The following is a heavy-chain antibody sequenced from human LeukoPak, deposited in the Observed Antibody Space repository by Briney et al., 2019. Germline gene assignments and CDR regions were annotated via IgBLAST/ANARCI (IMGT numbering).Heavy chain of an antibody. CDR2: ISGSGGST. V-gene: IGHV3-23*01. CDR3: AKDYHYYDSSGYH. Sequence: GGSLILSCAASGFTFSSYAMSWVRQAPGKGLEWVSAISGSGGSTYYADSVKGRFTISRDNSKNTLYLQMNSLRAEDTAVYYCAKDYHYYDSSGYHWGQGTLVTVSS. CDR1: GFTFSSYA. J-gene: IGHJ4*02. D-gene: IGHD3-22*01.